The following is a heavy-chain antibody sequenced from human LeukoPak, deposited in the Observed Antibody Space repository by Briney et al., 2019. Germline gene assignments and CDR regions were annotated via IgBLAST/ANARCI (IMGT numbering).Heavy chain of an antibody. Sequence: PSETLSLTCTVSGHSISSGYYWGWIRQPPGKGLEWIGSIHHSGSTYYNPSLKSRVTISEDTSKNQFSLKLNSVTAADTAAYYCAREANWNYGYWGQGTLVTVSS. D-gene: IGHD1-7*01. CDR2: IHHSGST. J-gene: IGHJ4*02. CDR1: GHSISSGYY. CDR3: AREANWNYGY. V-gene: IGHV4-38-2*02.